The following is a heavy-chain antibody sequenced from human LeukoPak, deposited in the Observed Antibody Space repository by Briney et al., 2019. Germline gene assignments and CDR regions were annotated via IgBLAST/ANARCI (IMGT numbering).Heavy chain of an antibody. CDR3: ARLKTSYNFWNVFDY. V-gene: IGHV3-30*04. CDR2: ISYDGSNK. J-gene: IGHJ4*02. D-gene: IGHD3-3*01. CDR1: GFTFSSYA. Sequence: GRSLRLSCAASGFTFSSYAMHCVRQAPGKGLEWVAVISYDGSNKYCADSVKGRFTISRDNSKNTLYLQMNSLRAEDTAVYYCARLKTSYNFWNVFDYWGQGTLVTVSS.